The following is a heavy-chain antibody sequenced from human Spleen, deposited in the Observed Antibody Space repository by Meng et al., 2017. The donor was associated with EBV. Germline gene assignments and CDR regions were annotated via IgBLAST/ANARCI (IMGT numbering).Heavy chain of an antibody. J-gene: IGHJ4*02. Sequence: QDSAPVRVHVSQPLTLMCTVAGGSVSSGIYYWSWTRQPPGKGLEWIGYIYDSESANYNPSLKSRVTISIDMSKNQFSLKLSSVTAADTAVYYCATVDYGDYEFDYWGQGTLVTVSS. CDR3: ATVDYGDYEFDY. D-gene: IGHD4-17*01. V-gene: IGHV4-61*01. CDR2: IYDSESA. CDR1: GGSVSSGIYY.